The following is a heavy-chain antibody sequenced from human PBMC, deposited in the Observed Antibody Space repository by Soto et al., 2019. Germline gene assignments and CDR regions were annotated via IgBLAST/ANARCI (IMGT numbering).Heavy chain of an antibody. CDR1: GGSITNFF. V-gene: IGHV4-59*12. J-gene: IGHJ4*02. CDR2: IYYTGST. CDR3: AVDPFDY. Sequence: PSETLSLTCTVSGGSITNFFWSWIRQPPGKGLEWVGYIYYTGSTDCNPSLKSRVTISVDKSKNQFSLKLSSVTAADTAVYYCAVDPFDYWGQGTLVTVSS.